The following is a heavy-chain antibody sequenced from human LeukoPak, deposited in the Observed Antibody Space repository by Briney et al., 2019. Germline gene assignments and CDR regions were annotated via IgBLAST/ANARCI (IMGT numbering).Heavy chain of an antibody. Sequence: GGSLRLSCAASGFIVSDNYMGWVRQARGKGLEWVSGLSASVGATTYYADSVKGRVTISRDNSRNTLYLQMNSLRAEDTAVYYCAKDRTWSASNWYPGVYSFDFWGHGTMVTVSS. CDR2: LSASVGATT. V-gene: IGHV3-23*01. CDR1: GFIVSDNY. J-gene: IGHJ3*01. CDR3: AKDRTWSASNWYPGVYSFDF. D-gene: IGHD6-13*01.